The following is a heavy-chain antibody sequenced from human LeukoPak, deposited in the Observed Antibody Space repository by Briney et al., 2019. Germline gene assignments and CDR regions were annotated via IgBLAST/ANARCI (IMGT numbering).Heavy chain of an antibody. CDR2: ISYDGSNK. Sequence: GGSLRLSCAASGFTFSSYGMHWVRQAPGKGLEWVAVISYDGSNKYYADSVKGRFTISRDNSKNTLYLQINSLRAEDTAVYYCAKDLYHYGSGSYYLDYWGQGTLVTVSS. CDR1: GFTFSSYG. D-gene: IGHD3-10*01. J-gene: IGHJ4*02. CDR3: AKDLYHYGSGSYYLDY. V-gene: IGHV3-30*18.